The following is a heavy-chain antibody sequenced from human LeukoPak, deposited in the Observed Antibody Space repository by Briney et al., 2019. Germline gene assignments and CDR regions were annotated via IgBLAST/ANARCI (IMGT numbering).Heavy chain of an antibody. CDR3: ARDSALRCSSTSCYFDY. J-gene: IGHJ4*02. V-gene: IGHV1-69*04. CDR2: ITPNLAIT. Sequence: SVKVSCKASGGTFVSYSISWVRQAPGQGPEWLGRITPNLAITDYAQKFRGRVTLTADKSTSTVYMELGSLTSEDTAAYYCARDSALRCSSTSCYFDYWGQGTLVTVSS. CDR1: GGTFVSYS. D-gene: IGHD2-2*01.